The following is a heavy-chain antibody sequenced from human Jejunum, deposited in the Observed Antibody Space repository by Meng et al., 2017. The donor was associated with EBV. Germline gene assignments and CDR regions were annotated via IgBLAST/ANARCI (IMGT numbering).Heavy chain of an antibody. D-gene: IGHD2-15*01. CDR1: GFTFSDHY. J-gene: IGHJ4*02. CDR3: ARGYCSGGTCYGGDD. Sequence: EVQLVESXGALVQPGGSLRLACAASGFTFSDHYMDWVRQAPGKGLEWVGRIRNKANSYTTEYAASVKGRFTISRDDSKDSLYLQMNSLKTEDTAVYYCARGYCSGGTCYGGDDWGQGALVTVSS. V-gene: IGHV3-72*01. CDR2: IRNKANSYTT.